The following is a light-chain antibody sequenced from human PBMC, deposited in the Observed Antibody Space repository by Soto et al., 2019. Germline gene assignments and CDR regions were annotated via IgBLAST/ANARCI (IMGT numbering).Light chain of an antibody. CDR1: PGAVTSGYH. V-gene: IGLV7-43*01. Sequence: QAVVTQEPSLTVSPGETVTLTGGSIPGAVTSGYHPNWVQQKPGQAPRPLIYSISNKHFWTPARFSGSLLGDKAALTLSVVQPEDEAEYYCLLYYDGAQVVGGGTQVTGL. J-gene: IGLJ3*02. CDR2: SIS. CDR3: LLYYDGAQV.